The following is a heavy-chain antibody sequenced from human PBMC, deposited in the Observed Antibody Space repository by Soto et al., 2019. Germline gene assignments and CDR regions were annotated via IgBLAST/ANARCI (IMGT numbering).Heavy chain of an antibody. CDR2: ISAYNGNT. Sequence: ASVKVSCKASGGTFSSYTISWVRQAPGQGLEWMGWISAYNGNTNYAQKLQGRVTMTTDTSTSTAYMELRSLRSDDTAVYYCARDYYYDSSGYYLNDACDIWG. CDR1: GGTFSSYT. V-gene: IGHV1-18*01. CDR3: ARDYYYDSSGYYLNDACDI. J-gene: IGHJ3*02. D-gene: IGHD3-22*01.